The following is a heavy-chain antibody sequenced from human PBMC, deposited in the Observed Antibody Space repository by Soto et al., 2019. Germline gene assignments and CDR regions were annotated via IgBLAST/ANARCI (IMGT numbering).Heavy chain of an antibody. Sequence: GAAVKVSWKASGYIFSNYAIHWVRQAPGQKLEWIGWIIAANGNTKYSQKLQGRVTITQDTSASTVYMELRSLRSEDTAMYYCARVGRGGWTTYYGMDVWG. CDR3: ARVGRGGWTTYYGMDV. V-gene: IGHV1-3*01. D-gene: IGHD6-19*01. CDR1: GYIFSNYA. CDR2: IIAANGNT. J-gene: IGHJ6*02.